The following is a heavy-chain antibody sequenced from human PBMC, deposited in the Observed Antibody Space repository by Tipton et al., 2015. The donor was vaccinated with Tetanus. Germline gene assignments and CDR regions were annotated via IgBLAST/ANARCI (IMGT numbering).Heavy chain of an antibody. Sequence: SLRLSCAASGLTFSSYAMTWVRQAPGRGLEWVSTLSGSGGSTYYADSVKGRSTISRDNSKNTLYLQMNSLRDEDTAVYYCARDFSYYFDSKSGFDYWGQGTLVTVSS. J-gene: IGHJ4*02. D-gene: IGHD3-22*01. CDR2: LSGSGGST. CDR3: ARDFSYYFDSKSGFDY. CDR1: GLTFSSYA. V-gene: IGHV3-23*01.